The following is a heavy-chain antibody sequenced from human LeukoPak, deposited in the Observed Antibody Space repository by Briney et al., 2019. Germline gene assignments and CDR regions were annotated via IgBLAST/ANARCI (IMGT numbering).Heavy chain of an antibody. CDR2: IDRTGAII. Sequence: GGSLRLSCAASGFTFSDHEMNWVRQAPGKGREWLSYIDRTGAIIHDADSAKGRFTISRDNAKNTVSLQMNSLRAEDTAVYYCVRDLIVVDTPGDDFDYWGQGALVTVSS. CDR1: GFTFSDHE. J-gene: IGHJ4*02. D-gene: IGHD2-21*01. CDR3: VRDLIVVDTPGDDFDY. V-gene: IGHV3-48*03.